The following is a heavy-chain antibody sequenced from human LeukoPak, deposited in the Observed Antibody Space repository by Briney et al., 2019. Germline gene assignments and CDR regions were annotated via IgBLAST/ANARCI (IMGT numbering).Heavy chain of an antibody. CDR2: INHSGST. D-gene: IGHD3-22*01. J-gene: IGHJ5*02. Sequence: PGGSLRLSCAASGFTFSSYSMDWVRQAPGKGLEWIGEINHSGSTNPNPSLKSRVTISVDTSKNQFSLKLSSVTAADTALYYCARSHYYDSSGSQNNWFDPWGQGTLVTVSS. CDR3: ARSHYYDSSGSQNNWFDP. V-gene: IGHV4-34*01. CDR1: GFTFSSYS.